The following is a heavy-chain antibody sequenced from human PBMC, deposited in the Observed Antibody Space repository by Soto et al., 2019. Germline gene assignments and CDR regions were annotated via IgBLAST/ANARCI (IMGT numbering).Heavy chain of an antibody. J-gene: IGHJ5*02. CDR3: AREVQNDQWLVRGSGEVWFDP. V-gene: IGHV4-59*01. CDR1: GGSISSYY. CDR2: IYYSGST. D-gene: IGHD6-19*01. Sequence: SETLSLTCTVSGGSISSYYWSWIRQPPGKGLEWIGYIYYSGSTNYNPSLKSRVTISVDTSKNQFSLKLSSVTAADTAVYYCAREVQNDQWLVRGSGEVWFDPWGQGTLVTVSS.